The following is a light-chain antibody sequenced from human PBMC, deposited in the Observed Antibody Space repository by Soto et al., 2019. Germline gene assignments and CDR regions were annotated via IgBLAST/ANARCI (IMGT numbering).Light chain of an antibody. V-gene: IGLV2-11*01. CDR3: CSYAGNSLWV. Sequence: QSVLTQPRSVSGSPGQSVTISCTGSSSDVGGSNFVSWYQQHPVKAPKLVIYDVSKRPSGVPDRFSGSKSGNTASLTISGLQAEDEADYYCCSYAGNSLWVFGEGTKLTVL. CDR2: DVS. J-gene: IGLJ3*02. CDR1: SSDVGGSNF.